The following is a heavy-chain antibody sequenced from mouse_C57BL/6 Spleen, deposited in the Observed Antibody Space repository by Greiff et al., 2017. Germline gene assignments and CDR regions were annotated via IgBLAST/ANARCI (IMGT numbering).Heavy chain of an antibody. CDR1: GYSFTSYY. J-gene: IGHJ1*03. V-gene: IGHV1-66*01. CDR2: IYPGSGNT. CDR3: ARSVYCYGSSSWYCDV. Sequence: VQLQQSGPELVKPGASVKISCKASGYSFTSYYIHWVKQRPGQGLEWIGWIYPGSGNTKYNEKFKGKATLTADTSSSTAYMQLSSLTSEDSAVYYCARSVYCYGSSSWYCDVWGTGTTVTVSS. D-gene: IGHD1-1*01.